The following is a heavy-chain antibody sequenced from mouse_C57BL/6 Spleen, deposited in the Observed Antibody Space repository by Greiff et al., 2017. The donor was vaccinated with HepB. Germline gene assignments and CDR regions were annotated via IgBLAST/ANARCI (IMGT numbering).Heavy chain of an antibody. CDR1: GYTFTSYW. D-gene: IGHD3-2*02. J-gene: IGHJ4*01. CDR2: IHPNSGST. CDR3: ARQGLRSAMDY. Sequence: QVQLKQPGAELVKPGASVKLSCKASGYTFTSYWMHWVKQRPGQGLEWIGMIHPNSGSTNYNEKFKSKATLTVDKSSSTAYMQLSSLTSEDSAVYYCARQGLRSAMDYWGQGTSVTVSS. V-gene: IGHV1-64*01.